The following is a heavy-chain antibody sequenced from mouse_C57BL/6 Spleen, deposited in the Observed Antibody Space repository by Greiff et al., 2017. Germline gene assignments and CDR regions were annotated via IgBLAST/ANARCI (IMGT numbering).Heavy chain of an antibody. CDR3: ARRGDYDEGYFDV. D-gene: IGHD2-4*01. CDR2: IYPGSGST. J-gene: IGHJ1*03. CDR1: GYTFTSYW. Sequence: VQLQQPGAELVKPGASVKMSCKASGYTFTSYWITWVKQRPGQGLAWIGDIYPGSGSTNYNEKFKSKATLTVDTSSSTAYMQLSSLTSEDSAVYYCARRGDYDEGYFDVWGTGTTVTVSS. V-gene: IGHV1-55*01.